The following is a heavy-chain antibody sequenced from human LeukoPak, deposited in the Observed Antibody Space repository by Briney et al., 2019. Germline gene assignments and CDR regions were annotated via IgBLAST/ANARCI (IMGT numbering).Heavy chain of an antibody. CDR1: GFTFSSYA. J-gene: IGHJ3*02. D-gene: IGHD2-2*01. CDR3: ARGCRSGTSCYDAAFDI. CDR2: ISGRGEST. Sequence: GGSLRLSCAASGFTFSSYAMHWVRQAPGKGLEWVSGISGRGESTDYADSVKGRFTISKDNSKNTLFMQMNSLSAEDTAVYYCARGCRSGTSCYDAAFDIWGQGTMVTVSS. V-gene: IGHV3-23*01.